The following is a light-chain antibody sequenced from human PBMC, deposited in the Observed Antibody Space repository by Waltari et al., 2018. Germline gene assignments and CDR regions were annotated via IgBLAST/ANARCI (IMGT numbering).Light chain of an antibody. V-gene: IGLV3-21*02. CDR1: NIGIYS. Sequence: SYLLTQPPSVSVAPGQTASITCGGENIGIYSVQWYQQKAGQAPVMVIREGGTRPSVLPQRFSGSDSGNTATLTIRRVEAGDEADYYCQLWDTSTDQVVFGGGTKLTVL. J-gene: IGLJ3*02. CDR3: QLWDTSTDQVV. CDR2: EGG.